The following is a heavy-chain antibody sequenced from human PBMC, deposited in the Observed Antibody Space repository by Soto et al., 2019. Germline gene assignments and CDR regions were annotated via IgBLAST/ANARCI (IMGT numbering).Heavy chain of an antibody. CDR2: ISWNSGSI. Sequence: EVQLVESGGGSVQPGRSLRLSCVASGFTFESYAMHWVRQVPGKGLECVSGISWNSGSIGYEDSVKGRFTISRDNAQKSLYLEMNSLRVEDTAFYYCVKDIHEQWLVSHFEYWGQGALVTVSS. J-gene: IGHJ4*02. D-gene: IGHD6-19*01. CDR1: GFTFESYA. CDR3: VKDIHEQWLVSHFEY. V-gene: IGHV3-9*01.